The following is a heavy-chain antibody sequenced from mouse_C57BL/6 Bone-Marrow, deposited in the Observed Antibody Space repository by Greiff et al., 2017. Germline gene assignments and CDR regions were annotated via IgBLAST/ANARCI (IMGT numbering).Heavy chain of an antibody. J-gene: IGHJ4*01. V-gene: IGHV1-26*01. CDR3: SREDYYGSSSYAMDY. CDR1: GYTFTDYY. CDR2: INPNNGGT. D-gene: IGHD1-1*01. Sequence: EVQLQQSGPELVKPGASVKISCKASGYTFTDYYMNWVKQSHGKSLEWIGDINPNNGGTSYNQKFKGKATLTVDKSSSTASMERRSLTSEDSAVYYCSREDYYGSSSYAMDYWGQGTSVTVSS.